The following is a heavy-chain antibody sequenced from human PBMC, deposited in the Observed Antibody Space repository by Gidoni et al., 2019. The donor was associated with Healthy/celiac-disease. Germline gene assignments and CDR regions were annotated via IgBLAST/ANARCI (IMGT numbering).Heavy chain of an antibody. Sequence: QLQLQESGPGLVKPSETLSLTCTVSGGSISSSSYYWGWIRQPPGKGLEWIGSIYYSGSTYYNPSLKSRVTISVDTSKNQFSLKLSSVTAADTAVYYCAREARWVASNIVATIESYYYGMDVWGQGTTVTVSS. V-gene: IGHV4-39*07. CDR3: AREARWVASNIVATIESYYYGMDV. CDR1: GGSISSSSYY. D-gene: IGHD5-12*01. CDR2: IYYSGST. J-gene: IGHJ6*02.